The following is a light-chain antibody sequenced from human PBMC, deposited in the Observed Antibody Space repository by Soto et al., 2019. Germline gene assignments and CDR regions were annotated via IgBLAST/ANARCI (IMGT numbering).Light chain of an antibody. CDR3: QQYDNLPLT. V-gene: IGKV3-20*01. J-gene: IGKJ4*01. Sequence: EIVLTQSPGTLSLSPGERATLSCRASQSVSSSYSAWYQQKPGQAPRLLIYGASSRATGIPDRFSGSGSGTDFTLTISRLEPEDFAVYYCQQYDNLPLTFGGGTKVEIK. CDR1: QSVSSSY. CDR2: GAS.